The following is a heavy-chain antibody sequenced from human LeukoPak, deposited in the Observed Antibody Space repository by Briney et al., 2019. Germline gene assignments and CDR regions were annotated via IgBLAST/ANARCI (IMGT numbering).Heavy chain of an antibody. CDR1: GFTFSSYS. Sequence: GGSLRLSCAASGFTFSSYSMNWVRQAPGKGLEWVSSISSSSSYIYYADSVKGRFTISRDNPKNSLYLQINSLRAEDTAVYYCACHEYSSSSASFDYWGQGTLVTVSS. CDR2: ISSSSSYI. D-gene: IGHD6-6*01. CDR3: ACHEYSSSSASFDY. V-gene: IGHV3-21*01. J-gene: IGHJ4*02.